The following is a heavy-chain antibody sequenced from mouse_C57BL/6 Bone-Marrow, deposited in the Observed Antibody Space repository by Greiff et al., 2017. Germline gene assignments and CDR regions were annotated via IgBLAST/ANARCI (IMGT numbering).Heavy chain of an antibody. CDR2: ISSGGSYT. Sequence: EVQRVESGGDLVKPGGSLKLSCAASGFTFSSYGMSWVRQTPDKRLEWVATISSGGSYTYYPDSVKGRFTISRDNAKNTLYLQMGSLKSEDTAMYYCARRGVVALDYWGQGTTLTVSS. CDR1: GFTFSSYG. J-gene: IGHJ2*01. CDR3: ARRGVVALDY. D-gene: IGHD1-1*01. V-gene: IGHV5-6*01.